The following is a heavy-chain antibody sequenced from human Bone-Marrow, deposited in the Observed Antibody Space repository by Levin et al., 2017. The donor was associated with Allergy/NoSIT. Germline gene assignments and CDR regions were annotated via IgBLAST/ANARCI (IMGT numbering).Heavy chain of an antibody. Sequence: PSETLSLTCIVSGGSITSSSYYWGWIRQPPGKGPEWIGSIYYSGSTYYNPSLKSRVTISVDTSKNQFSLKLSSVTAADTAVYYCARDPSRHYYDTNGPRGSFDYWGQGTLVTVSS. CDR2: IYYSGST. CDR1: GGSITSSSYY. D-gene: IGHD3-22*01. V-gene: IGHV4-39*07. CDR3: ARDPSRHYYDTNGPRGSFDY. J-gene: IGHJ4*02.